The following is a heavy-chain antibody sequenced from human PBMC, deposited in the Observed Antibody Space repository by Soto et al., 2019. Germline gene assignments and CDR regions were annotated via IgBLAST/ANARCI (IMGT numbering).Heavy chain of an antibody. CDR2: ISGSGSRT. CDR1: GFTFSSYA. Sequence: GGSLRLSCAASGFTFSSYAMSWVRQAPGKGLEWVSAISGSGSRTYYADSVKGRFTISRDNSKNTLYLQMNSLRAEDTAVYYCAKIKDTSGYYYFDYWGQGTLVTVSS. D-gene: IGHD3-22*01. V-gene: IGHV3-23*01. CDR3: AKIKDTSGYYYFDY. J-gene: IGHJ4*02.